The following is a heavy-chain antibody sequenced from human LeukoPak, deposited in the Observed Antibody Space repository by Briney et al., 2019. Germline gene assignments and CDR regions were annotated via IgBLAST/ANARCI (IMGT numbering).Heavy chain of an antibody. J-gene: IGHJ4*02. CDR3: AIFGSGSSFDY. Sequence: GGSLRLSCAASGFTFSSYWMSWVRQAPGKGLEWVANINQDESEKYFVDSVKGRFTISRDNAKNSLYLQMNSLRAEDTAVHYCAIFGSGSSFDYWGQGTLVTVSS. D-gene: IGHD3-10*01. V-gene: IGHV3-7*05. CDR2: INQDESEK. CDR1: GFTFSSYW.